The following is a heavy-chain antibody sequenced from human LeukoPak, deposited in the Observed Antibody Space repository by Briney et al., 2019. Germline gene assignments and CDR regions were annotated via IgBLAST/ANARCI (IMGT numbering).Heavy chain of an antibody. D-gene: IGHD6-13*01. CDR1: GASINAYY. J-gene: IGHJ3*01. CDR3: AQQVVGTSNSFDV. Sequence: SETLSLICNVSGASINAYYWTWIRQSPEKGLEWIASMSYSGRTDSNPSLKSRVSISVGPSKSQFSLRLTSVTAADTAIYYCAQQVVGTSNSFDVWGQGTFVAVSS. V-gene: IGHV4-59*01. CDR2: MSYSGRT.